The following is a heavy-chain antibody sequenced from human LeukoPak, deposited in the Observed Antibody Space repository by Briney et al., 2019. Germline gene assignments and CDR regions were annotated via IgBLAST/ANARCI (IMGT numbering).Heavy chain of an antibody. CDR3: ARSHVVINPFDY. CDR2: IWYDGSNK. V-gene: IGHV3-33*01. CDR1: GFTFNSYG. D-gene: IGHD2-21*01. Sequence: GGSLRLSCAASGFTFNSYGMHWVRQAPGKGLEWVAVIWYDGSNKYYADSVKGRFTISRDNSKNTLYLQMNSLRAEDTAVYYCARSHVVINPFDYWGQGTLVTVSS. J-gene: IGHJ4*02.